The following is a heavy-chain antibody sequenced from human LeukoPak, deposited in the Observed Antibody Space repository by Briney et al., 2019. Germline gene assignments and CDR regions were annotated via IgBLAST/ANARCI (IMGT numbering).Heavy chain of an antibody. D-gene: IGHD3-16*01. J-gene: IGHJ4*02. Sequence: GGSLRLPCAASGFTFSSYSMNWVRQAPGKGLEWVAYILYDGSRTYYADSVQGRFSISRDNSKSTVDLQLNSLRSEDTAVYYCVKDWTWGFDYWGQGTLVTVSS. CDR1: GFTFSSYS. CDR2: ILYDGSRT. CDR3: VKDWTWGFDY. V-gene: IGHV3-30*02.